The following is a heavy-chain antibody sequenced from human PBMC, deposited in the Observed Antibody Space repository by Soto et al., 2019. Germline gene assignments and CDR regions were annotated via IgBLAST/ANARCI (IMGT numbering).Heavy chain of an antibody. CDR3: ARSVGVYFYGMAV. J-gene: IGHJ6*02. Sequence: QVQLVQSGAEVKKPGSSVTGSCKASGSNFASYAIFWVRQAPGQRLQWIGSIIPISGTATHAQKSQGRVTINADKATNTAYLEMNIVRFADTAVDDCARSVGVYFYGMAVWGQGTTVTVSS. CDR2: IIPISGTA. CDR1: GSNFASYA. D-gene: IGHD2-8*01. V-gene: IGHV1-69*06.